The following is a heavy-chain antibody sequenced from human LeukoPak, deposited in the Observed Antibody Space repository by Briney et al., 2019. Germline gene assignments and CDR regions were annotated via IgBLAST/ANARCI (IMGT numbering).Heavy chain of an antibody. CDR1: GFRFSSYA. V-gene: IGHV3-23*01. CDR2: ISGSGVST. D-gene: IGHD2-8*01. CDR3: ARTNLDCKNGVCYDY. Sequence: GGSLRLSCAASGFRFSSYAMSWVRQAPGKGLEWVSAISGSGVSTYYADSVKGRFTVSRDNSKNTLYLQMSSLRAEDTAVYYCARTNLDCKNGVCYDYWGQGTLVTVSS. J-gene: IGHJ4*02.